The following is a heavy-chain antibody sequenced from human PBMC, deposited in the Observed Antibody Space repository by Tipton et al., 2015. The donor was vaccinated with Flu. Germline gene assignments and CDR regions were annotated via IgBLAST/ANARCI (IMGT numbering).Heavy chain of an antibody. CDR2: IYYSGST. D-gene: IGHD3-3*01. Sequence: TLSLTCTVSGGSISSGGYYWSWIRQHPGKGLEWIGYIYYSGSTYYNPSLKSRVTISVDTSKNQFSLKLSSVTAADTAVYYCARDRFLEWDDATYGMDVWGQGTTVTVSS. J-gene: IGHJ6*02. CDR3: ARDRFLEWDDATYGMDV. CDR1: GGSISSGGYY. V-gene: IGHV4-31*03.